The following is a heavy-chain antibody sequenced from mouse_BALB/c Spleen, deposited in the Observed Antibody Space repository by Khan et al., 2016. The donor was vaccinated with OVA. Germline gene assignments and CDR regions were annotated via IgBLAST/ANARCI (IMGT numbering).Heavy chain of an antibody. CDR2: INPHIGET. V-gene: IGHV1-20*02. J-gene: IGHJ2*01. CDR1: GYSFTGYF. CDR3: ARKNGSDFDY. Sequence: VQLKESGPELVKPGASVKISCKASGYSFTGYFMNWVMQSHGKSLEWIGRINPHIGETLYNQKFKGKATLTVDESSRTAHMELRSLASEDSAVYYCARKNGSDFDYWCQGTTLTVSS. D-gene: IGHD1-1*01.